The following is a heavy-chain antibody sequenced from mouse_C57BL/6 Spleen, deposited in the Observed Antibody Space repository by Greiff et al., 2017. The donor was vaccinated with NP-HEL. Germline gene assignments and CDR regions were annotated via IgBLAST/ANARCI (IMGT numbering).Heavy chain of an antibody. J-gene: IGHJ2*01. CDR3: ARHDGYYGEDYFDY. V-gene: IGHV1-61*01. CDR2: IYPSDSET. CDR1: GYTFTSYW. Sequence: LQQPGAELVRPGSSVKLSCKASGYTFTSYWMDWVKQRPGQGLEWIGNIYPSDSETHYNQKFKDKATLTVDKSSSTAYMQLSSLTSEDSAVYYCARHDGYYGEDYFDYWGQGTTLTVSS. D-gene: IGHD2-3*01.